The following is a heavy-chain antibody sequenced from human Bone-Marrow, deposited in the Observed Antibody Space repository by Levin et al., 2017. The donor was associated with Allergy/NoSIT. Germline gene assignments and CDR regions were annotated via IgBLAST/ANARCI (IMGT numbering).Heavy chain of an antibody. D-gene: IGHD2-21*02. CDR1: GGSISTIGYY. CDR3: ARRSSCRGADCYFVRSDNWFDP. Sequence: PSETLSLTCSVSGGSISTIGYYWGWIRQPPGKGLEWIGSAYYSGTTYYNASLKSRVTISVDTSTNQLSLRPSYVTAADTAVNYCARRSSCRGADCYFVRSDNWFDPWGQGTLVTVSS. CDR2: AYYSGTT. J-gene: IGHJ5*02. V-gene: IGHV4-39*01.